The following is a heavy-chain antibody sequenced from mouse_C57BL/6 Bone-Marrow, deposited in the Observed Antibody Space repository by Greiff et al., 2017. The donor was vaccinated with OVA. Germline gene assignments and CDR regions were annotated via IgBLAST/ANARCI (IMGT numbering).Heavy chain of an antibody. Sequence: QVQLQQSDAELVKPGASVKISCKVSGYTFTDHTIHWMKQRPEQGLEWIGYIYPSDGSTKYNEKFKGKATLTVDKSSSTAYMQLNSLTSEDSAVYFCATTPYNSKYLFDWCGQGTTLAVSS. V-gene: IGHV1-78*01. D-gene: IGHD2-5*01. CDR1: GYTFTDHT. J-gene: IGHJ2*01. CDR3: ATTPYNSKYLFDW. CDR2: IYPSDGST.